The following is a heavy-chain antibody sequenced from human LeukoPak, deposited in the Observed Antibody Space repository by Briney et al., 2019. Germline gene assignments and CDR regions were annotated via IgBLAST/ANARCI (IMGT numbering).Heavy chain of an antibody. CDR3: ARGGYCSGGSCYFLPDY. CDR2: ICYSGST. D-gene: IGHD2-15*01. Sequence: SETLSLTCTVSGGSISSHYWSWIRQPPGKGLEWIGYICYSGSTNYNPSLKSRVTISVDTSKNQFSLKLSSVTAADTAVYYCARGGYCSGGSCYFLPDYWGQGTLVTVSS. J-gene: IGHJ4*02. V-gene: IGHV4-59*11. CDR1: GGSISSHY.